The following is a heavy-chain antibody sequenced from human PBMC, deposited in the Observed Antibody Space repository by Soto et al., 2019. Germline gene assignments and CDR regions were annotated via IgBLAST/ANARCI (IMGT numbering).Heavy chain of an antibody. V-gene: IGHV3-23*01. CDR3: ANKGRGYSYGPDY. D-gene: IGHD5-18*01. J-gene: IGHJ4*02. CDR2: ISESGGST. Sequence: EVQLLESGGGLVQPGGSLRLSCAASGFTFSSYAMSWVRQAPGKGLEWVSSISESGGSTDYADSVKGRFTIARDNSKNTLYLQMNSLRAEDTAVYYCANKGRGYSYGPDYWGQGTLVTVSS. CDR1: GFTFSSYA.